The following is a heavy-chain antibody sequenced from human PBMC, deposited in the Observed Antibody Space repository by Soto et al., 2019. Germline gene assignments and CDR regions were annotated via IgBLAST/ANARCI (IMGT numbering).Heavy chain of an antibody. Sequence: GGSLRLSCAASGFIFNNYAMSWVRQAPGKGLEWVSSIGGNSGSTYYADSVKGRFTISRDNSKNTLYLEMNRLRAEDTAVYYCAKVIVVIAAAGDYFDYWGQGTLVTVSS. CDR2: IGGNSGST. J-gene: IGHJ4*02. D-gene: IGHD2-15*01. CDR1: GFIFNNYA. V-gene: IGHV3-23*01. CDR3: AKVIVVIAAAGDYFDY.